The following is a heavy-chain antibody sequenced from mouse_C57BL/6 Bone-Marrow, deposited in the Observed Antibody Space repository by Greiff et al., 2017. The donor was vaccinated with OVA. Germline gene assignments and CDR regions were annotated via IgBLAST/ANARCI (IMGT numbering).Heavy chain of an antibody. CDR3: AIKGLYGSSFLYAMDY. Sequence: QVQLQQPGAELVKPGASVKVSCKASGYTFTSYWMHWVKQRPGQGLEWIGRIHPSDSDTNYNQKFKGKATLTVDKSSSTAYMQLSSLTSEDSAVYYCAIKGLYGSSFLYAMDYWGQGTSVTVSS. CDR2: IHPSDSDT. V-gene: IGHV1-74*01. J-gene: IGHJ4*01. CDR1: GYTFTSYW. D-gene: IGHD1-1*01.